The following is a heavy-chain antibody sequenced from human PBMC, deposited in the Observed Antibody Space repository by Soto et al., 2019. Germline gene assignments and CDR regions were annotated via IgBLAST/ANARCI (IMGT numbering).Heavy chain of an antibody. Sequence: SVKVSCKASGGTFSSYAISWVRQAPGQGLEWMGGIIPIFGTANYAQKFQGRVTITADESTSTAYMELSSLRSEDTAVYYCARGGHIVVVTAIRWAFDIWGQGTMVTVSS. V-gene: IGHV1-69*13. D-gene: IGHD2-21*02. CDR2: IIPIFGTA. CDR1: GGTFSSYA. CDR3: ARGGHIVVVTAIRWAFDI. J-gene: IGHJ3*02.